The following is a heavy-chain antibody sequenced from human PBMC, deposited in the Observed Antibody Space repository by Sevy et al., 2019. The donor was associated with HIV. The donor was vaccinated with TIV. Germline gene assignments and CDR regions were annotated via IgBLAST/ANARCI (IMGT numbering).Heavy chain of an antibody. D-gene: IGHD6-19*01. J-gene: IGHJ5*02. Sequence: SETLSLTCAVYGGSFSGYYWSWIRQPPGKGLEWIGEINHSGSTNYNPSLKSRVTISVDTCKNQFSLKLSSVTAADTAVYYCARAPGGSSGWYYRGRFDPWGQGTLVTVSS. CDR2: INHSGST. CDR3: ARAPGGSSGWYYRGRFDP. V-gene: IGHV4-34*01. CDR1: GGSFSGYY.